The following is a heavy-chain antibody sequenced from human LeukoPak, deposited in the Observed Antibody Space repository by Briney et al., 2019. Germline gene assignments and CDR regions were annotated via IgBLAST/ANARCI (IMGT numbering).Heavy chain of an antibody. J-gene: IGHJ4*02. CDR1: AFTCSSQG. D-gene: IGHD5-12*01. V-gene: IGHV3-21*05. Sequence: SGGSLRLSCAVSAFTCSSQGINWVRQAPGKGLEWGSYISGSSSIISYADSVKGRFTISRYNAKNSVDLQMNSLRGEDTAVYYCARGGGYAPYWGQGTLVTVSS. CDR3: ARGGGYAPY. CDR2: ISGSSSII.